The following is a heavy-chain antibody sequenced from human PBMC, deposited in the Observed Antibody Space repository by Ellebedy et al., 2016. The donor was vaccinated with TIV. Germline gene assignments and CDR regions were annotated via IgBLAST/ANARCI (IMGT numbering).Heavy chain of an antibody. D-gene: IGHD6-13*01. Sequence: GESLKISXTASGFTFRRFRMHWVCQAPGKGLEWVGFISSDGSKKHYADSVEGRFTISRDNSQNTVFVQMNSLRVEDTAVYYCAKPSDPNPGYSASWATYFDYWGQGTLVTVSS. CDR1: GFTFRRFR. J-gene: IGHJ4*02. V-gene: IGHV3-30*18. CDR3: AKPSDPNPGYSASWATYFDY. CDR2: ISSDGSKK.